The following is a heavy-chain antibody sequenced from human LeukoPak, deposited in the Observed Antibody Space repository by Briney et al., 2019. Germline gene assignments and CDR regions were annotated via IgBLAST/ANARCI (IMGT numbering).Heavy chain of an antibody. CDR1: GYSFTNYW. V-gene: IGHV5-51*01. D-gene: IGHD2-2*01. Sequence: GESLKISCKGSGYSFTNYWIAWVRQVPGKGLEWMGNIYPGDSDTRNSPSFQGQVTFSADKSISTAYLQWGSLKASDTAMYYCARRRFCSSTSCYEGAFDIWGQGTMVTVSS. J-gene: IGHJ3*02. CDR2: IYPGDSDT. CDR3: ARRRFCSSTSCYEGAFDI.